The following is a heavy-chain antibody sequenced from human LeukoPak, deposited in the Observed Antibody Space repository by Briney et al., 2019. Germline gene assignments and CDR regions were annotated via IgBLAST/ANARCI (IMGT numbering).Heavy chain of an antibody. V-gene: IGHV4-30-2*03. CDR3: RGDNGGRYFDWLSNPDY. CDR2: IYHSGST. D-gene: IGHD3-9*01. CDR1: GVSISRGGYS. J-gene: IGHJ4*02. Sequence: SETLSLTCAVSGVSISRGGYSWSWIRQPPGRGLEWIGSIYHSGSTYYNPSLKSRVTISVDTSKNQFSLKLSSVTAADTAVYYCRGDNGGRYFDWLSNPDYWGQGTLVTVSS.